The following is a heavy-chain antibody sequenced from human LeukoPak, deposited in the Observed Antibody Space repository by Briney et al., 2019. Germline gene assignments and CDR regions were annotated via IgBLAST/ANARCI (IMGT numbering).Heavy chain of an antibody. J-gene: IGHJ4*02. CDR1: GFTFSSHA. V-gene: IGHV3-23*01. Sequence: GGSLRLSCAASGFTFSSHAMTWVRQAPGKGLEWVSGISGSGGSTYYADSVKGRFTISRDNSKNTLYLQMNSLKTEDTAVYYCTTGLVVVPAATALDYWGQGTLVTVSS. CDR2: ISGSGGST. D-gene: IGHD2-2*01. CDR3: TTGLVVVPAATALDY.